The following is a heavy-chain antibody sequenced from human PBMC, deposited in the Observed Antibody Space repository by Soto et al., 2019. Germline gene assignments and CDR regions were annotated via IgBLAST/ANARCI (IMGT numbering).Heavy chain of an antibody. CDR2: ISWNSGSI. Sequence: EVQLVESGGGLVQPGRSLRLSCAASGFTFDDYAMHWVRQAPGKGLEWVSGISWNSGSIGYADSVKGRFTISRDNAKNSLYMQMNSLRAEDTALYYCAKDIGMVRGVIPNRFDYWGQGTLVTVSS. V-gene: IGHV3-9*01. CDR1: GFTFDDYA. J-gene: IGHJ4*02. D-gene: IGHD3-10*01. CDR3: AKDIGMVRGVIPNRFDY.